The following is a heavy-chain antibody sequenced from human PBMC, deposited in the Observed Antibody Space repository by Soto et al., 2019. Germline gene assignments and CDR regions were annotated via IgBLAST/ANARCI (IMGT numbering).Heavy chain of an antibody. V-gene: IGHV4-4*07. Sequence: SETLSLTCTVSGGSISSYYWSWIRQPAGKGLEWIGRIYTSGSTNYNPSLKSRVTMSVDTSKNQFSLKLSYVTAADTAVYYCARDRSLRYDLWSGYYIIYGMDVWGQGTMVTVFS. D-gene: IGHD3-3*01. J-gene: IGHJ6*02. CDR2: IYTSGST. CDR1: GGSISSYY. CDR3: ARDRSLRYDLWSGYYIIYGMDV.